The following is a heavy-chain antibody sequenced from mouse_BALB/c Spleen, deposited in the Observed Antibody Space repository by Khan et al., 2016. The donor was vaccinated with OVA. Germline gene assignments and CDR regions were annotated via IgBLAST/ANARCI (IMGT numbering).Heavy chain of an antibody. V-gene: IGHV14-1*02. CDR3: TRSGYSAWVAY. J-gene: IGHJ3*01. Sequence: VQLKQSGAELVRPGALVKLSCKASGFNIKDYYVHWVKQRPEQGLEWIGWIDPENGETVYDPKFQDKASITADTSSNTAYLQLSSLTSEATAVYYGTRSGYSAWVAYWGQGTPVTVSA. CDR2: IDPENGET. CDR1: GFNIKDYY.